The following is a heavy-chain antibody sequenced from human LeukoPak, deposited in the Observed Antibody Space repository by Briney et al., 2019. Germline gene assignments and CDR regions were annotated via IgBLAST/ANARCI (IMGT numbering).Heavy chain of an antibody. J-gene: IGHJ6*02. CDR1: GGSISSYY. CDR2: IYYSGST. V-gene: IGHV4-59*01. Sequence: SETLSLTCTVSGGSISSYYWSWIRQPPGEGLEWIGYIYYSGSTNYNPSLKSRVTISVDTSKNQFSLKLSSVTAADTAVYYCARAAPRRRDYYYYGMDVWGQGTTVTVSS. D-gene: IGHD1-1*01. CDR3: ARAAPRRRDYYYYGMDV.